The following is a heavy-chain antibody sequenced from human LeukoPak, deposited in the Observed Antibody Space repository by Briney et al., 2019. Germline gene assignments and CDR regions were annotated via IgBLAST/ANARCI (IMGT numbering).Heavy chain of an antibody. Sequence: SETLSLTCPVSARSTNTKYRGWVRQPAGKVLAWIGRIYSSGSTNYNPSLKSRVSMSVDTSKNQFSLKLTSVTAADTAVYYCARGGKATVVTMWGQGILVTVSS. CDR1: ARSTNTKY. D-gene: IGHD4-23*01. V-gene: IGHV4-4*07. CDR2: IYSSGST. CDR3: ARGGKATVVTM. J-gene: IGHJ4*02.